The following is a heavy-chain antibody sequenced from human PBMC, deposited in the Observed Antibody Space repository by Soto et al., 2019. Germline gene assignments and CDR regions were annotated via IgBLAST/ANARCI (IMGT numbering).Heavy chain of an antibody. D-gene: IGHD6-13*01. V-gene: IGHV3-9*01. Sequence: PVGSLRLSCAASGFTFDDYAMHWVRQAPGKGLEWVSGISWNSGSIGYADSVKGRFTISRDNAKNSLYLQMNSLRAEDTALYYCAKDNSSSWYRWFDPWGQGTLVTVSS. CDR2: ISWNSGSI. J-gene: IGHJ5*02. CDR3: AKDNSSSWYRWFDP. CDR1: GFTFDDYA.